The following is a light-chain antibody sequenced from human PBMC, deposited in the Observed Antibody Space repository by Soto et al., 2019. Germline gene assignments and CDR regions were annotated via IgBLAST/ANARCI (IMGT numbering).Light chain of an antibody. CDR2: EVS. CDR3: SSFADSNSYV. CDR1: SSDIGGYTY. Sequence: QSALTQPPSASGSPGQSVTISCSGSSSDIGGYTYVSWYQHHPGKAPKLMIYEVSKRPSGVPDRFSGSKSGNTASLTVPGPQAEDEADYYCSSFADSNSYVFGTGTKVT. J-gene: IGLJ1*01. V-gene: IGLV2-8*01.